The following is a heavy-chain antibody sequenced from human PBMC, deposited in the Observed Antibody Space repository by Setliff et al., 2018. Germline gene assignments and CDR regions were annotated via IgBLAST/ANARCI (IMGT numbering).Heavy chain of an antibody. CDR1: GYTFTNYD. CDR2: MNPNSGNT. V-gene: IGHV1-8*01. J-gene: IGHJ4*02. Sequence: ASVKVSCKASGYTFTNYDINWVRQATGQGLEWMGWMNPNSGNTGYAQKLQGRVTMTRNTSISTAYMELSSLRSEDTAVYYCARGSDEQQLVDYWGQGTLVTVSS. CDR3: ARGSDEQQLVDY. D-gene: IGHD6-13*01.